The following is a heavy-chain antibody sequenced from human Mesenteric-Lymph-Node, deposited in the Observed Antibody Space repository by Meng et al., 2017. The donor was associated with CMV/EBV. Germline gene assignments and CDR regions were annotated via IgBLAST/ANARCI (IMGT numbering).Heavy chain of an antibody. CDR2: ISSSSSYT. CDR1: TFSSYA. CDR3: ARVSCSSTSCATGLYYFDY. Sequence: TFSSYAMSWVRQAPGKGLEWVSYISSSSSYTNYADSVKGRFTISRDNAKNSLYLQMNSLRAEDTAVYYCARVSCSSTSCATGLYYFDYWGQGTLVTVSS. J-gene: IGHJ4*02. V-gene: IGHV3-11*06. D-gene: IGHD2-2*01.